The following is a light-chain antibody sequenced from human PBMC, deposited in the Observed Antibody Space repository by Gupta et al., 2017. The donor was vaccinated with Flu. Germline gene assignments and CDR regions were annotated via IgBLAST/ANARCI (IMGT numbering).Light chain of an antibody. CDR2: ADT. CDR3: QSYDSGLTLL. Sequence: QSVLTPPPPVSGAPGQRVTTSCTGSYSNLGSGYDVQWYQQLPGTAPKLLIYADTNRPSGVPDRFSASRSGASASLAITGLQAEDEADYYCQSYDSGLTLLFGAGTKLTVL. CDR1: YSNLGSGYD. J-gene: IGLJ2*01. V-gene: IGLV1-40*01.